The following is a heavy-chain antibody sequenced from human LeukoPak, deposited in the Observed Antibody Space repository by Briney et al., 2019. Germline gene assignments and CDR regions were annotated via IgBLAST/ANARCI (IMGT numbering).Heavy chain of an antibody. V-gene: IGHV3-48*03. CDR3: ARDPSYYDSSGPLYYGMHV. CDR2: ISSSGSTI. J-gene: IGHJ6*02. Sequence: GGSLRLSCAASGFTFSSYEMNWVRQAPGKGLEWVSYISSSGSTIYYADSVKGRFTISRDNAKNSLYLQMNSLRAEDTAVYYCARDPSYYDSSGPLYYGMHVWGQGTTVTLSS. D-gene: IGHD3-22*01. CDR1: GFTFSSYE.